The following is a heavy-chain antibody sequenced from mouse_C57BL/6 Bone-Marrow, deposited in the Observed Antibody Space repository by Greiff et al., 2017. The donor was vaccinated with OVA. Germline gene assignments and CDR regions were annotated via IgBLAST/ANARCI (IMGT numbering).Heavy chain of an antibody. Sequence: EVKLMESGGGLVKPGGSLKLSCVASGFTFSSYAMSWVRQTPEKRLEWVATISDGGSYTYYPDNVKGRFTISRDNAKNNLYLQMSHLKSEDTAMYYCARYGSGYFDYWGQGTTLTVSS. D-gene: IGHD2-2*01. J-gene: IGHJ2*01. CDR1: GFTFSSYA. CDR2: ISDGGSYT. CDR3: ARYGSGYFDY. V-gene: IGHV5-4*03.